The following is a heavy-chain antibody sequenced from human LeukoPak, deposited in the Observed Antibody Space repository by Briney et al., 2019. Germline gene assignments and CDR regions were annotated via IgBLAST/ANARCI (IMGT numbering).Heavy chain of an antibody. V-gene: IGHV1-69*05. Sequence: SVKVSCKASGGTFSSYAISWVRQAPGQGLEWMGGIIPIFGTANYAQKFQGRVTITTDESTSTAYMELSSLRSEDTAVYYCARGLDGDHTCLDYWGQGTLVTVSS. CDR3: ARGLDGDHTCLDY. CDR2: IIPIFGTA. J-gene: IGHJ4*02. D-gene: IGHD4-17*01. CDR1: GGTFSSYA.